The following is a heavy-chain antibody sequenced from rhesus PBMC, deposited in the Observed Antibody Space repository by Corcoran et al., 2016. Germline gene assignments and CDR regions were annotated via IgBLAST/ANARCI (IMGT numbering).Heavy chain of an antibody. J-gene: IGHJ4*01. D-gene: IGHD6-13*01. CDR1: GFTFDVYA. V-gene: IGHV3-201*01. CDR2: ISWDGGST. Sequence: EVQLVESGGGVVQPGGSLRLSCAASGFTFDVYALLWVRQAPGKGLEWVSGISWDGGSTGYGDSVKGRFTISRDNAKNSLYLQMDRLRAEDTALYYCAKDISPYSSWSGGGYWGQGVLVTVSS. CDR3: AKDISPYSSWSGGGY.